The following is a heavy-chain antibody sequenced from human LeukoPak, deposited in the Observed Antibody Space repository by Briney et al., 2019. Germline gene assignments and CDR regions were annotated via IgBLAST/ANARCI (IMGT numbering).Heavy chain of an antibody. CDR3: ARVQTAYYYDSSGYYPGGYFDY. CDR2: IYYSGST. V-gene: IGHV4-39*07. Sequence: PSETLSLTCTVSGGSISSSSYYWGWIRQPPGKGLEWIGSIYYSGSTYYNPSLKSRVTISVDTSKNQFSLKLSSVTAADTAVYYCARVQTAYYYDSSGYYPGGYFDYWGQGTLVTVSS. D-gene: IGHD3-22*01. J-gene: IGHJ4*02. CDR1: GGSISSSSYY.